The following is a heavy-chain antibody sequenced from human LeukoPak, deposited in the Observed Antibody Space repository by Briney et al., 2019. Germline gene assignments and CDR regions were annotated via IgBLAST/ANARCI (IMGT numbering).Heavy chain of an antibody. J-gene: IGHJ4*02. CDR2: IISIFETA. D-gene: IGHD1-26*01. CDR1: GYTFTSYG. Sequence: ASVKVSCKASGYTFTSYGISWVRQAPGQGLEWMGGIISIFETADYAQKFQGRVTITADKSTSTAYMELSSLRSEDTAVYYCAREEGIVGANYWGQGTLVTVSS. V-gene: IGHV1-69*06. CDR3: AREEGIVGANY.